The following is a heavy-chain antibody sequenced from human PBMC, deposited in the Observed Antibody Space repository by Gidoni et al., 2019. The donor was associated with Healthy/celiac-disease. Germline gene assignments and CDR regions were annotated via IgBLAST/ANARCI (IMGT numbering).Heavy chain of an antibody. Sequence: EVQLVESGGGLVKPGGSLRLSCAASGFTFSSYSMNWVRQAPGKGLEWVSSISSSSSYIYYADSVKGRFTISRDNAKNSLYLQMNSLRAEDTAVYYCARDLIAVAGIDYFDYWGQGTLVTVSS. CDR1: GFTFSSYS. V-gene: IGHV3-21*01. CDR2: ISSSSSYI. CDR3: ARDLIAVAGIDYFDY. D-gene: IGHD6-19*01. J-gene: IGHJ4*02.